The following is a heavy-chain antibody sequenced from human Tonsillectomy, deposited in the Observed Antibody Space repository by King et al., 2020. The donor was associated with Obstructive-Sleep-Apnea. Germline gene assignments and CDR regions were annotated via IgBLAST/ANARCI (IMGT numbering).Heavy chain of an antibody. CDR1: GFTFDDYA. CDR3: AKDLGIAVALGGMDV. V-gene: IGHV3-43D*03. Sequence: QLVQSGGVVVQPGGSLRLSCAASGFTFDDYAMHWVRQAPGKGLEWVSLISWYGGSTYYADSVKGRFTISRDNSKNSLYLQMNSLRAEDTALYYCAKDLGIAVALGGMDVWGQGTTVTVSS. J-gene: IGHJ6*02. D-gene: IGHD6-19*01. CDR2: ISWYGGST.